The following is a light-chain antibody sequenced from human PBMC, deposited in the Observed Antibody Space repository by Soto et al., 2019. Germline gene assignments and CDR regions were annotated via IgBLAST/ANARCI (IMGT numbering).Light chain of an antibody. CDR3: AAWDDSLRGRV. Sequence: QSVLTQPPSASGTPGQRVTISCSGRSSNIGSNYVYWYQQLPGTAPKLLIYRNNQRPSGVPDRFSGSKSGTSASLAISGLRSEDEADYYCAAWDDSLRGRVFGGGTKVTVL. CDR1: SSNIGSNY. V-gene: IGLV1-47*01. CDR2: RNN. J-gene: IGLJ2*01.